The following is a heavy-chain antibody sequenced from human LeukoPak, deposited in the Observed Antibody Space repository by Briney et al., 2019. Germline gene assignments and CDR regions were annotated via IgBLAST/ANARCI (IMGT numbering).Heavy chain of an antibody. J-gene: IGHJ6*03. CDR3: ARDRQLAGIDAYLQNYYYCYMDV. V-gene: IGHV3-33*01. CDR1: GFTFSSYG. CDR2: IWYDGSNK. D-gene: IGHD6-6*01. Sequence: PGGSLRLSCAASGFTFSSYGMHWVRQAPGKGLEWVAVIWYDGSNKYYADSVKGRFTISRDNSKNTLYLQMNSLRAEDTAVYYCARDRQLAGIDAYLQNYYYCYMDVWGKGTTVTVSS.